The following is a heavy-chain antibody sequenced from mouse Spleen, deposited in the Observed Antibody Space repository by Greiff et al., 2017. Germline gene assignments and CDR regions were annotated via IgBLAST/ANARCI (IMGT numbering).Heavy chain of an antibody. J-gene: IGHJ2*01. D-gene: IGHD2-1*01. CDR2: IYPGSGNT. CDR3: ARDGNYLYYFDY. V-gene: IGHV1-66*01. CDR1: GYSFPSYY. Sequence: VQLQQSGPELVKPGASVKISCKASGYSFPSYYIHWVKQRPGQGLEWIGWIYPGSGNTKYNEKFKGKATLTADTSSSTAYMQLSSLTSEDSAVYYCARDGNYLYYFDYWGQGTTLTVSS.